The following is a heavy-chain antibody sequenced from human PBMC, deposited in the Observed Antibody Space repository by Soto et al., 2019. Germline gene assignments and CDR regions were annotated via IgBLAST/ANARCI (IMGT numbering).Heavy chain of an antibody. CDR2: IIPIFNTT. J-gene: IGHJ4*02. D-gene: IGHD2-2*02. Sequence: QVPLVQSGAEVKTPGSSLKVSCTVSGSRFSNYVISWVRQAPGHGLEWLGRIIPIFNTTQYAQKFQGRVTITADKSTNTASLELSSLRSDDTAVYYCAREGRGKKAGYNGLVSLGYWGQGTLFTVSS. CDR1: GSRFSNYV. CDR3: AREGRGKKAGYNGLVSLGY. V-gene: IGHV1-69*06.